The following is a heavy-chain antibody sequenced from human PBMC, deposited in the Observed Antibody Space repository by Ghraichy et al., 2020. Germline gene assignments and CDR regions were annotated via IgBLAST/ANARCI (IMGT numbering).Heavy chain of an antibody. Sequence: SGPTLVKPTQTLTLTCTFSGFSLTTNGVGVGWIRQPPGKALEWLALVYWDDVKQYNPSLKSRLTITKDTSRNQVVLIMTNMDPVDTGTYYCAHSDGYCSGGSCFVHWGQGTLVTISS. J-gene: IGHJ4*02. CDR2: VYWDDVK. CDR1: GFSLTTNGVG. D-gene: IGHD2-15*01. CDR3: AHSDGYCSGGSCFVH. V-gene: IGHV2-5*02.